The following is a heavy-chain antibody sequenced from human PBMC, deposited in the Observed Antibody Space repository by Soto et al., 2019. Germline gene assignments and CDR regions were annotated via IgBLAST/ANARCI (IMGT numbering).Heavy chain of an antibody. Sequence: EVQLVETGGGLIQPGGSLRLSCAASGFTVSSNYMSWVRQAPGKGLEWVSVIYSGGSTYYADSVKGRFTISRDNSKNTLYLQMNSLRAEDTAVYYCARMGSEEVVAATYYYCYGMDVWGQGTTVTVSS. J-gene: IGHJ6*02. D-gene: IGHD2-15*01. V-gene: IGHV3-53*02. CDR3: ARMGSEEVVAATYYYCYGMDV. CDR2: IYSGGST. CDR1: GFTVSSNY.